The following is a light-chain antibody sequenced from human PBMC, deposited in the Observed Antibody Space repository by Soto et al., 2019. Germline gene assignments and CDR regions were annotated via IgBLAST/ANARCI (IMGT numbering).Light chain of an antibody. CDR2: ENN. Sequence: QPVLTQPPSVSAAPGQKVTISCSGSSSNIGNNYVSWYQQLPGTAPKLLIYENNKRPSGIPDRFSGSKSGTSATLGITGLQTGDEADYYCGTWDSSLMGVFGGGTKLTVL. CDR3: GTWDSSLMGV. J-gene: IGLJ3*02. V-gene: IGLV1-51*02. CDR1: SSNIGNNY.